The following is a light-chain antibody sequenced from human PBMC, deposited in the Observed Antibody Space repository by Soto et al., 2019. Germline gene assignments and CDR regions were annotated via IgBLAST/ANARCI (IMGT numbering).Light chain of an antibody. Sequence: DIVMTQSPLSLPVTPGEPASISCRSSQSLLHSNDYNYLDWYLQKPGQSPQLLIYLVSNRASGVPDRFSGSVSGTDFTLKISRVEAEDVGVYYCMQALRAPFTFGPGTKVDIK. J-gene: IGKJ3*01. CDR3: MQALRAPFT. CDR2: LVS. CDR1: QSLLHSNDYNY. V-gene: IGKV2-28*01.